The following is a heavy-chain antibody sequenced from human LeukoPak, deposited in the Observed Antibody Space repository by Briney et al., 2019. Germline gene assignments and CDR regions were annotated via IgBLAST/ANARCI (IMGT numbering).Heavy chain of an antibody. CDR2: IYSGGST. CDR3: ARDARPIEVAGRGDY. J-gene: IGHJ4*02. CDR1: GFTVSSNY. V-gene: IGHV3-66*01. Sequence: PGGSLRLSCAASGFTVSSNYMSWVRQAPGRGLEWVSVIYSGGSTYYADSVKGRFTISRDNSKNTLYLQMNSLRAEDTAVYYCARDARPIEVAGRGDYWGQGTLVTVSS. D-gene: IGHD6-19*01.